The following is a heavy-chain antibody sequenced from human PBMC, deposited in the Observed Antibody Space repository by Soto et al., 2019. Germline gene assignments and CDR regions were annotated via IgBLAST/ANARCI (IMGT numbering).Heavy chain of an antibody. D-gene: IGHD2-21*01. CDR3: ARVVLH. CDR1: DGSSSSGGPY. Sequence: SLTISVTCTVADGSSSSGGPYWSRNRQHPGKGLEWIGSIYYSGSTYYNPSLKSRVTISVDTSKNQFSLKLSSLTAAGTAVYYCARVVLHLGHGTPVTVSS. V-gene: IGHV4-31*03. J-gene: IGHJ4*01. CDR2: IYYSGST.